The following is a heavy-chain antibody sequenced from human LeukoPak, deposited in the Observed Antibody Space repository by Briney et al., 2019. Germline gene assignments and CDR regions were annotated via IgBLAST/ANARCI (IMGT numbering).Heavy chain of an antibody. Sequence: TSETLSLTCGVSGGSISSYYWSWIRQPPGKGLEWIGYIYTSGSTNYNPSLMSRVTISVDTSKNQFSLKLSSVTAEDTAVYYCACSGIQWGDYNYMDVWGKGTTVTVSS. V-gene: IGHV4-4*09. D-gene: IGHD1-26*01. J-gene: IGHJ6*03. CDR2: IYTSGST. CDR3: ACSGIQWGDYNYMDV. CDR1: GGSISSYY.